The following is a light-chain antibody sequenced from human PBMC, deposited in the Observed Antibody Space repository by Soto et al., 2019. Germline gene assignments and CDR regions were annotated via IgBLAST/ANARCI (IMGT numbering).Light chain of an antibody. CDR1: SSDIGSYNL. J-gene: IGLJ3*02. CDR2: EGS. CDR3: CSYAASSTFNWV. V-gene: IGLV2-23*03. Sequence: QSVLTQPASVSGSPGQSITISCTGTSSDIGSYNLVSRYQQHPGKAPKVIIYEGSNRPSGVSNRFSASKSGNKASLTISGLQAEDEADYYCCSYAASSTFNWVFGGGTKLTVL.